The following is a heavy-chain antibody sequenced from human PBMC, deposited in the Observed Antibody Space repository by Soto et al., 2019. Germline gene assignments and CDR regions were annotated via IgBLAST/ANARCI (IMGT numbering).Heavy chain of an antibody. CDR3: VKRDLAY. CDR2: ISYDGSNK. CDR1: GFTFSSYA. V-gene: IGHV3-30-3*01. Sequence: QVQLVESGGGVVQPGRSLRLSCAASGFTFSSYAMHWVRQAPGKGLEWVAVISYDGSNKYYADSVKGRFTISRDNSMNTLYLQMDSLRVEDTAVYYCVKRDLAYWGQGTLVTVSS. J-gene: IGHJ4*02.